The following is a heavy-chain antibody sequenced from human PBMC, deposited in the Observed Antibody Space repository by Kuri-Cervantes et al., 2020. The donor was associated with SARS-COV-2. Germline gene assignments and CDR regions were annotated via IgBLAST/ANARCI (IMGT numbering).Heavy chain of an antibody. Sequence: GESLKISCAASRFPFSSYWMSWVRQAPGKGLEWVANIKEDGSERYYVDSVKGRFTISRDNAKNSLYLQMNSLRAEDTAVYYCARDGDFWSGYSEGYCSGGSCYPGDWGQGTLVTVSS. CDR1: RFPFSSYW. CDR2: IKEDGSER. CDR3: ARDGDFWSGYSEGYCSGGSCYPGD. V-gene: IGHV3-7*03. D-gene: IGHD2-15*01. J-gene: IGHJ4*02.